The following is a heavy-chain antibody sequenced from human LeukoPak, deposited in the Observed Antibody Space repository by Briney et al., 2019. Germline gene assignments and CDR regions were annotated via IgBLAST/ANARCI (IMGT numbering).Heavy chain of an antibody. J-gene: IGHJ1*01. CDR3: ALQEGVRWEYFQH. CDR2: IIPIFGTA. V-gene: IGHV1-69*13. D-gene: IGHD4-23*01. CDR1: GGTFSSYA. Sequence: SVKVSCKASGGTFSSYAISWVRQAPGQGLEWMGGIIPIFGTANYAQKFQGRVTITADESTSTAYMELSSLRSEDTAVYYCALQEGVRWEYFQHWGQGTLVAVSS.